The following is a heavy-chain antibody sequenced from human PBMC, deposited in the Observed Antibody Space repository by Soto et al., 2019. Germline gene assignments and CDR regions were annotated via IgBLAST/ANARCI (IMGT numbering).Heavy chain of an antibody. Sequence: EVQLVESGGGLVQPGESLRLSCAASGFTFSTYEMNWVRQAPGKGLEWVAYISSRGTSIFYADSVKGRFSISRGNGNGSVSLLMNNLSVDDTAVYYCARDRGYNTGWYGGALDLWGQGTLVTVSS. CDR3: ARDRGYNTGWYGGALDL. D-gene: IGHD6-19*01. CDR2: ISSRGTSI. V-gene: IGHV3-48*03. CDR1: GFTFSTYE. J-gene: IGHJ4*02.